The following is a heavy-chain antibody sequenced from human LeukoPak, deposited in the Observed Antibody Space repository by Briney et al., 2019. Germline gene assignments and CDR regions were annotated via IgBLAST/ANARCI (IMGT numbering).Heavy chain of an antibody. V-gene: IGHV4-34*01. CDR2: INHSGST. CDR1: GGSFSGYY. Sequence: SETLSLTCAVYGGSFSGYYWSWIRQPPGKGLEWIGEINHSGSTNYNPSLKSRVTISVGTSKNQFSLKLSSVTAADAAVYYCARGKVYYDSSGYYPLYDYWGQGTLVTVSS. D-gene: IGHD3-22*01. CDR3: ARGKVYYDSSGYYPLYDY. J-gene: IGHJ4*02.